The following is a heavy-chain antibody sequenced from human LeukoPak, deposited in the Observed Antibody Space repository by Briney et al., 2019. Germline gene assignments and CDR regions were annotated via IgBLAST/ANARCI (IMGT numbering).Heavy chain of an antibody. CDR1: GFTVSSNY. J-gene: IGHJ1*01. Sequence: GGSLRLSCAAPGFTVSSNYMSWVRQAPGKGLEWVSVIYSGGSTYYADSVKGRFTISRDNSKNTLYLQMNSLRAEDTAVYYCAGAPDYYDSSGYEIYFQHWGQGTLVTVSS. D-gene: IGHD3-22*01. CDR3: AGAPDYYDSSGYEIYFQH. CDR2: IYSGGST. V-gene: IGHV3-66*01.